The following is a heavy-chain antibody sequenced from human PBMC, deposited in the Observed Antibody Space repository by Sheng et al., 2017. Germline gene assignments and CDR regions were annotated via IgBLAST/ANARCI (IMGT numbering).Heavy chain of an antibody. V-gene: IGHV3-30*03. CDR2: ISYDGSNR. Sequence: QVQLVESGGGVVQPGRSLRLSCAASGFTFSTYGMHWVRQAPGKGLEWVAIISYDGSNRYYADSVKGRFTISRDNSKNTLYLQMNSLRSEDTAVYYCARASGWQHLIQVLFDYWGQGMLVTVSS. CDR3: ARASGWQHLIQVLFDY. J-gene: IGHJ4*02. D-gene: IGHD5-18*01. CDR1: GFTFSTYG.